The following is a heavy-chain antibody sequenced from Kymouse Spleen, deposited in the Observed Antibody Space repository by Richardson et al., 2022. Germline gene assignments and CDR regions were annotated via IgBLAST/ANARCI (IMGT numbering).Heavy chain of an antibody. V-gene: IGHV3-15*01. CDR3: TTDQWFGELLEDYYYYGMDV. CDR1: GFTFSNAW. J-gene: IGHJ6*02. D-gene: IGHD3-10*01. CDR2: IKSKTDGGTT. Sequence: EVQLVESGGGLVKPGGSLRLSCAASGFTFSNAWMSWVRQAPGKGLEWVGRIKSKTDGGTTDYAAPVKGRFTISRDDSKNTLYLQMNSLKTEDTAVYYCTTDQWFGELLEDYYYYGMDVWGQGTTVTVSS.